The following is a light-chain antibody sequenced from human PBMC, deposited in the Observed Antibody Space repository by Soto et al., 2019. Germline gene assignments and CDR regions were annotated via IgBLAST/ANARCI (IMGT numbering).Light chain of an antibody. CDR3: QQGYSTPWK. V-gene: IGKV1-39*01. CDR2: AAS. CDR1: QSISTY. Sequence: DIQMTQSPSTLSASVVDRVTITFLASQSISTYLHWYQQKAGKAPHLLIYAASNLQSGVPSRFSGSGSGTDFTLTINSLQPEDFATYYCQQGYSTPWKFGQGTKVDIK. J-gene: IGKJ1*01.